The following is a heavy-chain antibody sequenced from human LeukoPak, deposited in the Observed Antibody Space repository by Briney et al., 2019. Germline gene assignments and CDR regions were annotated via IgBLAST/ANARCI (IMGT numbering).Heavy chain of an antibody. Sequence: GGSLRLSCAASGFTFSTHAMAWVRQAPGKGLQWVSSISSSGVNTYYPDSMKGRFTISRDNSKNTLYLQMNSLRAEDTAVYYCAKDGRGYSGYDLIPAAGYWGQGTLVTVSS. J-gene: IGHJ4*02. CDR2: ISSSGVNT. D-gene: IGHD5-12*01. CDR3: AKDGRGYSGYDLIPAAGY. CDR1: GFTFSTHA. V-gene: IGHV3-23*01.